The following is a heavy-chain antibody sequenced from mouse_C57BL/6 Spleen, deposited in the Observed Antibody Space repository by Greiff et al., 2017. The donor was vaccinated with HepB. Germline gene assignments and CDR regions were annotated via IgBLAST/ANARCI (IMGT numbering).Heavy chain of an antibody. CDR1: GYAFSSSW. CDR3: AREEITTVVAPFDY. Sequence: QVQLKQSGPELVKPGASVKISCKASGYAFSSSWMNWVKQRPGKGLEWIGRIYPGDGDTNYNGKFKGKATLTADKSSSTAYMQLSSLTSEDSAVYFCAREEITTVVAPFDYCGQGTTLTVSS. D-gene: IGHD1-1*01. CDR2: IYPGDGDT. J-gene: IGHJ2*01. V-gene: IGHV1-82*01.